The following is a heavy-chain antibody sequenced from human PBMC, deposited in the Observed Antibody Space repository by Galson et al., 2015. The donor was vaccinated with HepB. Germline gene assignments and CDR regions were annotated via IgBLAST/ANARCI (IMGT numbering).Heavy chain of an antibody. CDR2: ISQSGTT. D-gene: IGHD4-17*01. Sequence: TLSLTCTGSGGSVSSGGYLWAWIRQPPGKGLEWIGYISQSGTTSYNTSLKSRLTISLDRSKNQFFLNLNSVTAADTAVYYCVRSHGLFWGQGTLVTVSS. CDR1: GGSVSSGGYL. CDR3: VRSHGLF. J-gene: IGHJ4*02. V-gene: IGHV4-30-2*01.